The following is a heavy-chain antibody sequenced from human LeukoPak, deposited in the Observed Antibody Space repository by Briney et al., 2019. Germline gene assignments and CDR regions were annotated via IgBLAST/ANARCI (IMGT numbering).Heavy chain of an antibody. CDR3: ARESSWVWFGELFVWFDP. CDR1: GFTFSSYW. D-gene: IGHD3-10*01. V-gene: IGHV3-7*05. Sequence: PGGSLRLSCAASGFTFSSYWMSWVRQAPGKGLEWVANIKQDGSEKYYVDSVKGRFTISRDNAKNSLYPQMNSLRAEDTALYYCARESSWVWFGELFVWFDPWGQGTLVTVSS. J-gene: IGHJ5*02. CDR2: IKQDGSEK.